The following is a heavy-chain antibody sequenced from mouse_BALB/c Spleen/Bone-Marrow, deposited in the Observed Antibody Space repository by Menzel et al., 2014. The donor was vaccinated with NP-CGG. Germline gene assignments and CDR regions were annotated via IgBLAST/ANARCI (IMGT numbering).Heavy chain of an antibody. V-gene: IGHV1-69*02. CDR1: GYTLTSYW. Sequence: QVQLQQPGAELVRPGASVKLSCKASGYTLTSYWINWVKQRPGQGLEWIGNIYPSDSYTNYNQKFKDKATLTVDKSSSTAYMQLSSPTSEDSAVYYCTRYDYDWFAYWGQGTLVTVSA. D-gene: IGHD2-4*01. J-gene: IGHJ3*01. CDR3: TRYDYDWFAY. CDR2: IYPSDSYT.